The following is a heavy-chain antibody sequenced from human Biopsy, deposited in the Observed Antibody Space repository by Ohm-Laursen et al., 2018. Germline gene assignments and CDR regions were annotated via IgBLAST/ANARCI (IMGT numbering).Heavy chain of an antibody. J-gene: IGHJ4*02. Sequence: SLRLSCAASGFTFSTYGMNWVRQAPGKGLEWVSHISRSSSTIYYADSVKGRFTISRDNAKNSLYLQMNSLRAEDTAVYYCARNLRVTPGYQDYWGQGTLVTVSS. CDR3: ARNLRVTPGYQDY. CDR2: ISRSSSTI. V-gene: IGHV3-48*01. CDR1: GFTFSTYG. D-gene: IGHD2-2*01.